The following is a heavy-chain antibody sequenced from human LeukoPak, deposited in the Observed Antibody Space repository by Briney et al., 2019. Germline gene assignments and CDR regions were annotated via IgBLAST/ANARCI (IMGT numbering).Heavy chain of an antibody. Sequence: GVSVKVSCKASGYTFINYAISWVRQAPGQGLEWMGWISAYNANTHYAQKVQGRVTMTRDTSTSTVYMELSSLRSEDTAVYYCARERSSSWSDLFDYWGQGTLVTVSS. J-gene: IGHJ4*02. CDR2: ISAYNANT. CDR3: ARERSSSWSDLFDY. D-gene: IGHD6-13*01. V-gene: IGHV1-18*01. CDR1: GYTFINYA.